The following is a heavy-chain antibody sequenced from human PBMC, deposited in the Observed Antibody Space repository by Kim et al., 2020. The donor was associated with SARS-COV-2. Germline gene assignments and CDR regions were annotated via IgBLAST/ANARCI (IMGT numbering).Heavy chain of an antibody. V-gene: IGHV3-48*03. CDR2: ISSSGSTI. Sequence: GGSLRLSCAASGFTFSSYEMNWVRQAPGKGLEWFSYISSSGSTIYYADSVKGRFTISRDNAKNSLYLQMNSLRAEDTAVYYCASQPDSSGYYVMVDYWGQGTLVTVSS. CDR1: GFTFSSYE. J-gene: IGHJ4*02. CDR3: ASQPDSSGYYVMVDY. D-gene: IGHD3-22*01.